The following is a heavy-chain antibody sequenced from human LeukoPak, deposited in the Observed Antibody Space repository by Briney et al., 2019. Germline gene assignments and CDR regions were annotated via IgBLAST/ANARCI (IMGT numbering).Heavy chain of an antibody. CDR3: ARQFYPLYFDY. CDR1: GYSISSGYY. D-gene: IGHD3-16*02. Sequence: SETLSLTCAVSGYSISSGYYWGWIRQPPGRGLEWTGSMYHSGSTYYNPSLKSRVTISVDTSKNQFSLKLSSVTAADTAVYYCARQFYPLYFDYWGQGTLVTVSS. CDR2: MYHSGST. J-gene: IGHJ4*02. V-gene: IGHV4-38-2*01.